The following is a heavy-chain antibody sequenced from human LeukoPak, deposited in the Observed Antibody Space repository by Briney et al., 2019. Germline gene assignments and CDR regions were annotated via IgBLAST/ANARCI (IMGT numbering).Heavy chain of an antibody. V-gene: IGHV4-4*07. CDR3: ARIRGGSYYHFDY. D-gene: IGHD1-26*01. CDR2: IYTSGST. CDR1: GGSISIYY. Sequence: PSETLSLTCTVSGGSISIYYWSWIRQPAGEGLEWIGRIYTSGSTNYNPSLKSRVTISVDKSKNQFSLKLSSVTAADTAVYYCARIRGGSYYHFDYWGQGTLVTVSS. J-gene: IGHJ4*02.